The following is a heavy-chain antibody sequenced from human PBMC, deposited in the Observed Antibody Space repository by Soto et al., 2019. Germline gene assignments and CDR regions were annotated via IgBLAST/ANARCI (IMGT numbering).Heavy chain of an antibody. CDR3: AKGLSYSVIDY. J-gene: IGHJ4*02. D-gene: IGHD5-18*01. CDR1: GFTFSTYG. V-gene: IGHV3-30*18. CDR2: ISYDGSNK. Sequence: QVQLVESGGGVVQPGRSLRLSCAASGFTFSTYGMHWVRQAPGKGLEWVAVISYDGSNKYYADSVKGRFTISRDNSKITLYLPMSSMRAEDPAVYYCAKGLSYSVIDYWGQGTLVTVSS.